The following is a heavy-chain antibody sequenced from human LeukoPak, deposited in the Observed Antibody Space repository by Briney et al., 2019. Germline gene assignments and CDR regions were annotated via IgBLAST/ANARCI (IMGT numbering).Heavy chain of an antibody. CDR1: GGSISSSSYY. J-gene: IGHJ4*02. V-gene: IGHV4-39*07. Sequence: PSETLSLTCTVSGGSISSSSYYWGWIRQPPGKGLEWIGSMYSSGSTNYNPSLKSRVTISVDTSKDQFSLKLSSVTAADTAVYYCARSGSGYLRYYFDYWGQGTLVTVSS. D-gene: IGHD5-12*01. CDR3: ARSGSGYLRYYFDY. CDR2: MYSSGST.